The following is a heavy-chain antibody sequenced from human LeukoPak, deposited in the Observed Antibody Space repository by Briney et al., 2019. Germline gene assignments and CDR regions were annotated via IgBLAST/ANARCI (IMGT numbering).Heavy chain of an antibody. Sequence: GASVKVSCKASGYTFTGYYMHWVRQAPGQRLEWMGWINPNSSSTNYAQKFQGRVTMTRDTSISTAYMELSRLRSDDTAVYYCARGPSVWFGEVYYFDYWGQGTLVTVSS. CDR1: GYTFTGYY. D-gene: IGHD3-10*01. J-gene: IGHJ4*02. CDR3: ARGPSVWFGEVYYFDY. V-gene: IGHV1-2*02. CDR2: INPNSSST.